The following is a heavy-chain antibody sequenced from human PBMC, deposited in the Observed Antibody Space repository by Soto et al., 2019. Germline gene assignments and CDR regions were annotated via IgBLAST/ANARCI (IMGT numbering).Heavy chain of an antibody. J-gene: IGHJ4*02. CDR1: GGSISSYY. CDR2: IYYSGST. D-gene: IGHD3-3*01. V-gene: IGHV4-59*01. Sequence: SETLSLTCTVSGGSISSYYWSWIRQPPGKGLEWIGYIYYSGSTNYNPSLKSRVTISVDTSKNQFSLKLSSVTAADTAVYYCARNYDFWSGSLGYWGQGTLVTVSS. CDR3: ARNYDFWSGSLGY.